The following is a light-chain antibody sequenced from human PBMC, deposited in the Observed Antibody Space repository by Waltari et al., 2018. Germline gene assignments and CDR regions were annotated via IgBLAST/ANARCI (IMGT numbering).Light chain of an antibody. CDR1: SSNLGSHF. J-gene: IGLJ2*01. V-gene: IGLV1-47*02. CDR2: TDD. CDR3: AAWDDSPSGHVV. Sequence: SVLTQPPSASGAPGQRVTISCSGSSSNLGSHFVYWYQQPPGTAPKLLIYTDDQRAAGVPDRVSASKSGTSASLAISGLRSEDEADYYCAAWDDSPSGHVVFGGGTKLTVL.